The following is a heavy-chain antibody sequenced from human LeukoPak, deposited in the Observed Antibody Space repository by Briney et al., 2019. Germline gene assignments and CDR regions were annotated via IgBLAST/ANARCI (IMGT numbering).Heavy chain of an antibody. CDR3: ANDALYGTRYTFDF. Sequence: GGSLRLSCEASGFRFSDYSMNWVRQTPGKGLEWVSAITNSRGTTYYADSVKGRFTISRDNSKDTLYLQMNSLRAEDTAIYYCANDALYGTRYTFDFWGRGTLVTVSS. D-gene: IGHD2-2*02. CDR1: GFRFSDYS. CDR2: ITNSRGTT. V-gene: IGHV3-23*01. J-gene: IGHJ4*02.